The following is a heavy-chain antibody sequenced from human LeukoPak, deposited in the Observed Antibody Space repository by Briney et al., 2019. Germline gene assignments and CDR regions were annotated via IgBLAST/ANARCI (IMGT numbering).Heavy chain of an antibody. Sequence: SGGSLRLSCATPGFPFSAYDMHWVRQAPGKGLEWVSAFGSAGDTYYPGAVRGRFTISRDYAKNSLYLQMNSLRAGDTAVYFCVRGALPGDNWYFDLWGRGTLVTVAS. J-gene: IGHJ2*01. CDR2: FGSAGDT. V-gene: IGHV3-13*01. CDR3: VRGALPGDNWYFDL. CDR1: GFPFSAYD.